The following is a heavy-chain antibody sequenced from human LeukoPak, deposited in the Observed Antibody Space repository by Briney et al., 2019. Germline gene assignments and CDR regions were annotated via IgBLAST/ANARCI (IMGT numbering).Heavy chain of an antibody. D-gene: IGHD3-3*01. V-gene: IGHV4-59*01. J-gene: IGHJ5*02. CDR3: ARAETYYDFWSGYPNWFDP. Sequence: SETLSLTCTVSGDSISSYYWSWIRQPPRKGLEGIGYIYYSGGTNYNPSLKSRVTISVDTSKNQFSLKLSSVTAADTAVYYCARAETYYDFWSGYPNWFDPWGQGTLVTVSS. CDR1: GDSISSYY. CDR2: IYYSGGT.